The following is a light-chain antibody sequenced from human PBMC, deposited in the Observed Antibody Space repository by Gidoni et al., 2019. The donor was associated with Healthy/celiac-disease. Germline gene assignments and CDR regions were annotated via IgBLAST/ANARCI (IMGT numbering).Light chain of an antibody. Sequence: EIVLTQSPGTLSLSPGERATLSCRASQSVSSSYLAWYQQKPGQAPRLLIYGASSRATGTPDRFSGSGSGTDFTLTISILEPEDFAVYYCQQYGSSPKTFGQGTKVEIK. V-gene: IGKV3-20*01. J-gene: IGKJ1*01. CDR3: QQYGSSPKT. CDR2: GAS. CDR1: QSVSSSY.